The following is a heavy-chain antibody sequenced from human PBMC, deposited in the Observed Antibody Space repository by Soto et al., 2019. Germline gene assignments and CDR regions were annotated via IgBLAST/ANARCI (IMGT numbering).Heavy chain of an antibody. CDR3: AGDYRPCY. J-gene: IGHJ4*02. D-gene: IGHD4-17*01. Sequence: GGSLRLSCAVSGFTVSSNYMSWVRQAPGKGLEWVSVIYSGGSTYYADSVKGRFTISRDNSKNTLYLQMNSLRAEDTAVYYCAGDYRPCYWGQGTLVTVSS. CDR2: IYSGGST. V-gene: IGHV3-53*01. CDR1: GFTVSSNY.